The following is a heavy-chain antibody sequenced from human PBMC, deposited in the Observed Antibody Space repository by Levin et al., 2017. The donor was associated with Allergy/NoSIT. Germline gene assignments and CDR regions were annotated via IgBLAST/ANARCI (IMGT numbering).Heavy chain of an antibody. D-gene: IGHD3-10*01. CDR1: GFTVSSNY. CDR3: ARWTMVRGVQD. V-gene: IGHV3-53*01. Sequence: PGGSLRLSCAASGFTVSSNYMSWVRQAPGKGLEWVSVIYSGGSTYYADSVKGRFTISRDNSKNTLYLQMNSLRAEDTAVYYCARWTMVRGVQDWGQGTLVTVSS. J-gene: IGHJ4*02. CDR2: IYSGGST.